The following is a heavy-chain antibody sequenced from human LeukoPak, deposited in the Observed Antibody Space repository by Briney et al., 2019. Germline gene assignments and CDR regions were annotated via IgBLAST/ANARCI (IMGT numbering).Heavy chain of an antibody. CDR2: IYHSGST. D-gene: IGHD1-26*01. Sequence: SETLSLTCTVSGYSISSGYYWGWIRQPPAKGLEWIGSIYHSGSTYYNPSLKSRVTISVDTSKNQFSLKLSSVTAADTAVYYCARSYSGRSWDFQHWGQGTLVTVSS. J-gene: IGHJ1*01. V-gene: IGHV4-38-2*02. CDR3: ARSYSGRSWDFQH. CDR1: GYSISSGYY.